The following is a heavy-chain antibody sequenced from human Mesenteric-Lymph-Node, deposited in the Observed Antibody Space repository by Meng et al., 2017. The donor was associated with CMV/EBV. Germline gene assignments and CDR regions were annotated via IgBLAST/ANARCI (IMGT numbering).Heavy chain of an antibody. CDR2: IYAGDGT. CDR3: ARDGWGETYSQFDY. D-gene: IGHD2-21*01. V-gene: IGHV3-53*01. Sequence: GESLKISCAVSGFPVSSNYMSWVRQAPGKGLEWVSVIYAGDGTHYADSVKGRFTISRDNAKNTVYLQMNYLGDEDTAVYYCARDGWGETYSQFDYWGQGTLVTVSS. CDR1: GFPVSSNY. J-gene: IGHJ4*02.